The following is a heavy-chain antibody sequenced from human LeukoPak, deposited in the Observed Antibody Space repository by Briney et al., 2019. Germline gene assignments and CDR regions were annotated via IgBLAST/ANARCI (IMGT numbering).Heavy chain of an antibody. V-gene: IGHV3-21*01. Sequence: PGGSLRLSCAASGFTFSSYSMNWVRHAPGKGLEWVSSISSSSSYIYYADSVKGRFTISRDNAKNSLYLQMNSLRAEDTAVYYCARDDDILTGYKYYFGYWGQGTLVTVSS. CDR3: ARDDDILTGYKYYFGY. D-gene: IGHD3-9*01. J-gene: IGHJ4*02. CDR1: GFTFSSYS. CDR2: ISSSSSYI.